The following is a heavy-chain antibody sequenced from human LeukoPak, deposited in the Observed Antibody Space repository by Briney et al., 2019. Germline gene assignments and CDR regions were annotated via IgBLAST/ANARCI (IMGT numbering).Heavy chain of an antibody. D-gene: IGHD3-22*01. J-gene: IGHJ4*02. CDR2: FDPEDGET. CDR1: GYTLTELS. CDR3: ATALASQPDSSGYYYLPDY. Sequence: GSVKVSCKVSGYTLTELSMHWVRQAPGKGLEWMGGFDPEDGETIYAQKFQGRVTMTEDTSTDTAYMELGSLRSEDTAVYYCATALASQPDSSGYYYLPDYWGQGTLVTVSS. V-gene: IGHV1-24*01.